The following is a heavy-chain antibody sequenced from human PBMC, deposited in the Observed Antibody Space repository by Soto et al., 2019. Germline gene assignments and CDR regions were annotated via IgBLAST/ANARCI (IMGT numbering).Heavy chain of an antibody. CDR1: AFSSSTSW. D-gene: IGHD6-19*01. J-gene: IGHJ4*02. CDR3: ARGRGWLFDI. Sequence: GGSMGLSCVASAFSSSTSWVSWFRQAPGKGPEWVAIIRQDGSEKYYVESVKGRFTISRDSAKDSLSLQMNSLRVEDTAVYYCARGRGWLFDIWGPGTQVTVSS. CDR2: IRQDGSEK. V-gene: IGHV3-7*01.